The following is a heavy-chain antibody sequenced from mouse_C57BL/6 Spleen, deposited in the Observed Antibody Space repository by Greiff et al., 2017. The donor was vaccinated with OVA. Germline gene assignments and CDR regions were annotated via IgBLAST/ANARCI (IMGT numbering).Heavy chain of an antibody. CDR2: ISSGSSTI. CDR1: GFTFSDYG. D-gene: IGHD2-4*01. J-gene: IGHJ3*01. CDR3: ARGDYDERGFAY. Sequence: VQLKESGGGLVKPGGSLKLSCAASGFTFSDYGMHWVRQAPEKGLEWVAYISSGSSTIYYADTVKGRFTISRDNAKNTLFLQMTSLRSEDTAMYYCARGDYDERGFAYWGQGTLVTVSA. V-gene: IGHV5-17*01.